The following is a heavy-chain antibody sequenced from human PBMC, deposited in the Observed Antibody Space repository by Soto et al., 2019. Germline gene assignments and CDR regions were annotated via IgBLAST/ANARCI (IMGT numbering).Heavy chain of an antibody. D-gene: IGHD2-15*01. Sequence: ASVKVSCKASGYSCNNYGISWVRQAPGQGLEWMGWISAYNGDTKFAQKFQGRVTMTTDTTTSTAYMELRSLTSEDTALYYCVRANPGPIVVVEAAGDYWGQRSLFSVSP. J-gene: IGHJ4*02. CDR1: GYSCNNYG. CDR3: VRANPGPIVVVEAAGDY. CDR2: ISAYNGDT. V-gene: IGHV1-18*01.